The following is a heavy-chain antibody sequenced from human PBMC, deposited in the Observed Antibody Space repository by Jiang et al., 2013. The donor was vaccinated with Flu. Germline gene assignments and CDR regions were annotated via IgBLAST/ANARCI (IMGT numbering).Heavy chain of an antibody. CDR3: AGGIAAAGTEGDY. Sequence: TLSLTCAVSGGSISSSNWWSWVRQPPGKGLEWIGEIYHSGSTNYNPSLKSRVTISVDKSKNQFSLKLSSVTAADTAVYYCAGGIAAAGTEGDYWGQGTLVTVSS. V-gene: IGHV4-4*02. CDR2: IYHSGST. CDR1: GGSISSSNW. J-gene: IGHJ4*02. D-gene: IGHD6-13*01.